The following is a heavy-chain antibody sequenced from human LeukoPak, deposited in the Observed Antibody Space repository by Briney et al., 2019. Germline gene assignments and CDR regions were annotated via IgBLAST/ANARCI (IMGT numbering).Heavy chain of an antibody. D-gene: IGHD3-9*01. J-gene: IGHJ4*02. CDR3: ARSNLFGSPLTRYYFDY. Sequence: ASVKVSCKASGYTFTGYYMHWVRQAPGQGLEWMGWINPNSGGTNYAQKFQGRVTMTRDTSISTAYMELSRLRSDDTAVYYCARSNLFGSPLTRYYFDYWGQGTLVTVSS. CDR2: INPNSGGT. CDR1: GYTFTGYY. V-gene: IGHV1-2*02.